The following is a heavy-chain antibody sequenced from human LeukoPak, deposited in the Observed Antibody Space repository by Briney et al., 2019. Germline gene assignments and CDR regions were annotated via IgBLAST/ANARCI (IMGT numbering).Heavy chain of an antibody. CDR2: IYYSGST. CDR3: ARDRPYGDLDY. Sequence: EPSETLSLTCTVSGGSLSNYYWSWIRQPPGKGLEWIGYIYYSGSTYYNPSLKSRVTISVDTSKNQFSLKLSSVTAADTAVYYCARDRPYGDLDYWGQGTLVTVSS. V-gene: IGHV4-59*06. CDR1: GGSLSNYY. J-gene: IGHJ4*02. D-gene: IGHD4-17*01.